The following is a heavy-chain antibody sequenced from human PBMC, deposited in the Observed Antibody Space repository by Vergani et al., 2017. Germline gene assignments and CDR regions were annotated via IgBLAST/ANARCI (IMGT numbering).Heavy chain of an antibody. CDR3: ARAYNWNDVDWFDP. V-gene: IGHV1-2*02. J-gene: IGHJ5*02. CDR1: GYTFTSYA. CDR2: INPNSGGT. Sequence: QVQLVQSGSELKKPGASVKVSCKASGYTFTSYAMNWVRQAPGQGLEWMGWINPNSGGTNYAQKFQGRVTMTRDTSISTAYMELSRLRSDDTAVYYCARAYNWNDVDWFDPWGQGTLVTVSS. D-gene: IGHD1-20*01.